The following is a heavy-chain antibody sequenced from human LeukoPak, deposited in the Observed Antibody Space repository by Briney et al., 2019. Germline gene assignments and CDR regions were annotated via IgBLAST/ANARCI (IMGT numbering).Heavy chain of an antibody. CDR1: GYSFSNYW. V-gene: IGHV5-51*01. D-gene: IGHD6-13*01. Sequence: GESLKISCKGSGYSFSNYWIGWVRQTPGKGLEWMGIILPDDSDTRYSPSFQGQVTISADKSISTAYLQRSSLKASGTAMYYCARRTGYLDYWGQGTLVTVSS. CDR2: ILPDDSDT. CDR3: ARRTGYLDY. J-gene: IGHJ4*02.